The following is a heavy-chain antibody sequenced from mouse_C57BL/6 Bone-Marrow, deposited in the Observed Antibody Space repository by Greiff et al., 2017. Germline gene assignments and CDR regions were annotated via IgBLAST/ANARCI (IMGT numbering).Heavy chain of an antibody. CDR1: GYTFTSYW. Sequence: QVQLQQPGAELVKPGASVKLSCKASGYTFTSYWMHWVKQRPGQGLEWIGMIHPNSGSTNYNEKFKSKATLTVDKSSSTAYMQLSSLTSEDSAVYYGARGETMVTTGCFDYWGQRTTLTVSS. D-gene: IGHD2-2*01. CDR3: ARGETMVTTGCFDY. V-gene: IGHV1-64*01. J-gene: IGHJ2*01. CDR2: IHPNSGST.